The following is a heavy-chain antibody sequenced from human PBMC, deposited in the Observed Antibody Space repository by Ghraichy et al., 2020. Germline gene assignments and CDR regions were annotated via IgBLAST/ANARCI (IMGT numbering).Heavy chain of an antibody. CDR3: ARGVYAMGNYGMDV. Sequence: SLNISCTVSGGSISSGDYYWSWIRQPPGKGLEWIGYIYYSGSTYYNPSLKSRVTISVDTSKNQFSLKLSSVTAADTAVYYCARGVYAMGNYGMDVWGQGTTVTVSS. CDR2: IYYSGST. V-gene: IGHV4-30-4*01. D-gene: IGHD2-8*01. J-gene: IGHJ6*02. CDR1: GGSISSGDYY.